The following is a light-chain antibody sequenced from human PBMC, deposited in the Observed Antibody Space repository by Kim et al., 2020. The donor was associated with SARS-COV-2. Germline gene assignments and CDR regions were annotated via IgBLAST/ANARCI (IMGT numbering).Light chain of an antibody. Sequence: DIQMTQSPSSLSASVGDGVTITCRASQSITNYLNWFQQKPGRAPKLLIYAASSLQSGVPSRFSGGGSGTVFTLAISSLQPEDFATYYCQQSYSTPPTFGQGTKLEIK. CDR3: QQSYSTPPT. J-gene: IGKJ2*01. V-gene: IGKV1-39*01. CDR2: AAS. CDR1: QSITNY.